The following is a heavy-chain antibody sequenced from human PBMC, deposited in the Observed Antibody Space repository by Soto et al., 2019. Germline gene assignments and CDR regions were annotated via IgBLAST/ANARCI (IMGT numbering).Heavy chain of an antibody. Sequence: GGSMRLSCAACGFTFCSYAMSWLRQAPGKGLEWVSAISGSGGSTYYADSVKGRFTISRDNFKNTLYLQMNSLRAEDTAVYYCAKDPIGGGYFDPNWFDPWGQGTLVTVSS. D-gene: IGHD3-9*01. V-gene: IGHV3-23*01. CDR2: ISGSGGST. CDR1: GFTFCSYA. J-gene: IGHJ5*02. CDR3: AKDPIGGGYFDPNWFDP.